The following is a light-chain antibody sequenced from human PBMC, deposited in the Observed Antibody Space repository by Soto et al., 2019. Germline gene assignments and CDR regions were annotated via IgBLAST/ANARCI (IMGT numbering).Light chain of an antibody. CDR2: AAS. Sequence: IGLKQNPGALPLSPRERATLSCRASQTVSSNYLAWYQQKPGQAPRLLIYAASTRATGIPDRFSGSGSGTDFTLSISRREPEDFAVYDCQLYGTSPKPFGQGTKVEI. J-gene: IGKJ1*01. CDR1: QTVSSNY. CDR3: QLYGTSPKP. V-gene: IGKV3-20*01.